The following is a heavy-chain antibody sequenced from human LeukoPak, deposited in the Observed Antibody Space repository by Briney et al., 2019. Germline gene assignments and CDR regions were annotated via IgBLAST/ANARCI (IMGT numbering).Heavy chain of an antibody. Sequence: GGSLRLSCAASGFTFSNYWMHWVRQAPGKGLVCVSRINSDGSVTNYADSVKGRFTISRDNAKNTLYLQMNSLTAEDTAVYYCARARGGTYFDYWGQGTLVTVSS. V-gene: IGHV3-74*01. J-gene: IGHJ4*02. D-gene: IGHD1-26*01. CDR1: GFTFSNYW. CDR2: INSDGSVT. CDR3: ARARGGTYFDY.